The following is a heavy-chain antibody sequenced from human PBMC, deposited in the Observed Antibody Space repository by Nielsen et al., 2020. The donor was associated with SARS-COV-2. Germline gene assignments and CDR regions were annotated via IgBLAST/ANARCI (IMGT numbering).Heavy chain of an antibody. J-gene: IGHJ5*02. CDR1: GGSISSGDYY. V-gene: IGHV4-30-4*01. Sequence: SETLSLTCTVSGGSISSGDYYWSWIRQPPGKGLEWIGYIYYSGSTYYNPSLKSRVTISVDTSKNQFSLKLSSVTAADTAVYYCARVSGSGHRYNWFDPWGQGTLVTVSS. CDR3: ARVSGSGHRYNWFDP. CDR2: IYYSGST. D-gene: IGHD3-10*01.